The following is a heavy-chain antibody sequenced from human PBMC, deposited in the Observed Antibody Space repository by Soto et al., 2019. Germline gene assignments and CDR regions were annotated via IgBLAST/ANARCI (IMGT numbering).Heavy chain of an antibody. J-gene: IGHJ3*02. CDR1: GFTVSANH. Sequence: PGGSLRLSCAASGFTVSANHMSWVRQAPGEGLEWVSLIHTDGNTYYADSVKGRFTTSRDNSKNTLSLQMNSLRVEDTAVYYCARDLQMSPFAIWGQGTMVTVSS. CDR3: ARDLQMSPFAI. V-gene: IGHV3-66*01. CDR2: IHTDGNT.